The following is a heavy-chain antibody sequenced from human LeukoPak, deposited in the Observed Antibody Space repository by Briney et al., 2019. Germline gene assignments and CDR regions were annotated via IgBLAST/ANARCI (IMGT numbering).Heavy chain of an antibody. J-gene: IGHJ4*02. D-gene: IGHD6-19*01. Sequence: TGGSLRLSCAASGFTFSSYGMTWVRQAPGKGLEWVSGISGSGGSTYYADSVKGRFTISRDNSKNTLYLQMNSLRAEDTAVYYCAKPLIAVAGTLYFDYWGQGTLVTVSS. CDR3: AKPLIAVAGTLYFDY. V-gene: IGHV3-23*01. CDR1: GFTFSSYG. CDR2: ISGSGGST.